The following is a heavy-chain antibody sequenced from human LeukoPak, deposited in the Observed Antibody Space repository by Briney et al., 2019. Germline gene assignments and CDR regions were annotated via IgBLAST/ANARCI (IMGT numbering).Heavy chain of an antibody. D-gene: IGHD3-22*01. Sequence: GGSLRLSCAASGFTFSSYGMHWVRQAPGKGLEWVAVISYDGSNKYYADSVKGRFTISRDNSKNTLYLQMNSLRAEDTAVYYCAKDLYYYDSSGPLHYHGMDVWGQGTTVTVSS. V-gene: IGHV3-30*18. CDR3: AKDLYYYDSSGPLHYHGMDV. CDR2: ISYDGSNK. CDR1: GFTFSSYG. J-gene: IGHJ6*02.